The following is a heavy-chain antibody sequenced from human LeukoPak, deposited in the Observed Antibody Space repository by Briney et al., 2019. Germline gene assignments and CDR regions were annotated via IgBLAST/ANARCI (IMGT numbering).Heavy chain of an antibody. Sequence: GGSLRLSCAASGFTFSSYGMHWIRQAPGKGLEWVAVIWYDGSKKYYADSVKGRFTISRDNSKNTLYLQMNSLRAEDTAVYYCAKDVVTMIVVVTTFDYWGQGTLVTVSS. V-gene: IGHV3-33*06. D-gene: IGHD3-22*01. CDR3: AKDVVTMIVVVTTFDY. J-gene: IGHJ4*02. CDR2: IWYDGSKK. CDR1: GFTFSSYG.